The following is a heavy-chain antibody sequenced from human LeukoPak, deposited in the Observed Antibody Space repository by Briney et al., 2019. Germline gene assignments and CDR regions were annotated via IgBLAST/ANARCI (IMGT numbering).Heavy chain of an antibody. CDR3: ARDSQWLALNDAFDI. CDR1: GYTFTGYY. D-gene: IGHD6-19*01. Sequence: ASVKVSCKASGYTFTGYYMHWVRQAPGQGLEWMGWINPNSGGTNYAQKLQGRVTMTTDTSTSTAYMELRSLRSDDTAVYYCARDSQWLALNDAFDIWGQGTMVTVSS. J-gene: IGHJ3*02. CDR2: INPNSGGT. V-gene: IGHV1-2*02.